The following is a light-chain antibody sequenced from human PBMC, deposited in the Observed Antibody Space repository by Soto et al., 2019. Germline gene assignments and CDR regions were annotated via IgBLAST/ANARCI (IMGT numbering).Light chain of an antibody. V-gene: IGKV3-11*01. J-gene: IGKJ5*01. CDR2: DAS. CDR1: QSVISY. Sequence: ILWTRSTATRSLCTGERPKLSWRASQSVISYLAWYQQKPGQAPRLLIYDASNRATGVPVRFSGSGSGTDFTLTISSLEPEDFAVYYCQQCRKWPTTFGQGTRLEIK. CDR3: QQCRKWPTT.